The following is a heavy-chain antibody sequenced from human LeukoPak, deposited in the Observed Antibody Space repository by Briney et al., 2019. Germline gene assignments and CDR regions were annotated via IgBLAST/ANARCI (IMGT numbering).Heavy chain of an antibody. Sequence: AGGSLRLSCAASGFTFSSYAMSWVRQAPGKGLEWVSAISGSGGSTYYADSVKGRFTISRDNAKNSLYLQMNSLRAEDTAVNYCARGHDFWSGYYFDYWGQGTLVTVSS. CDR1: GFTFSSYA. D-gene: IGHD3-3*01. CDR3: ARGHDFWSGYYFDY. CDR2: ISGSGGST. V-gene: IGHV3-23*01. J-gene: IGHJ4*02.